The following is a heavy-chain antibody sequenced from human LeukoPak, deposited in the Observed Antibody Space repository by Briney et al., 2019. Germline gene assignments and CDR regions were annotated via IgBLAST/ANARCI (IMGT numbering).Heavy chain of an antibody. Sequence: PSETLSLTCAVYGGSFSGYYWSWIRQPPGKGLEWIGEINHSGSTNYNPSLKSRVTISVDTSKNQFSLKLSSVTAADTAVYYCARDLPGEMDVWGKGTTVTVSS. CDR3: ARDLPGEMDV. CDR1: GGSFSGYY. CDR2: INHSGST. J-gene: IGHJ6*04. D-gene: IGHD1-14*01. V-gene: IGHV4-34*01.